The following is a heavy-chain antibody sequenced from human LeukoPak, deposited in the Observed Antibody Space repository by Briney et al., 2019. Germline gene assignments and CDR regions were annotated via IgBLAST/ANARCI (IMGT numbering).Heavy chain of an antibody. J-gene: IGHJ4*02. Sequence: GGSLRLSCVASGFIFSRYKMNWVRQAPGKGLEWISDISSSGSTIYYADSVKGRFTISRDNAKNSVYLQMNSLKTEDTAVYYCTTYSGYAWGYWGQGTLVTVSS. CDR1: GFIFSRYK. D-gene: IGHD5-12*01. CDR2: ISSSGSTI. CDR3: TTYSGYAWGY. V-gene: IGHV3-48*01.